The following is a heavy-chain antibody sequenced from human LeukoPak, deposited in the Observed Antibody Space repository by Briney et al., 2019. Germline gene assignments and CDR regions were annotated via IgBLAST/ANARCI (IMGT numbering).Heavy chain of an antibody. J-gene: IGHJ4*02. CDR2: IYYTGST. D-gene: IGHD6-6*01. V-gene: IGHV4-39*01. CDR3: TSEISSASNY. CDR1: GGSISSCSYY. Sequence: SETLSLTCTVSGGSISSCSYYWGWIRQPPGEGLEWIGSIYYTGSTYYSPSLTSRVTISADTSKNEFSLKLSSVTAADTAVYYCTSEISSASNYWGQGTLVTVSS.